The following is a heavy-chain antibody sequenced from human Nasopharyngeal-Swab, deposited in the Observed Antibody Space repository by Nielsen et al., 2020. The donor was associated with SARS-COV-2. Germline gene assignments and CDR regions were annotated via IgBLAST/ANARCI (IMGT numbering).Heavy chain of an antibody. CDR1: GFTFSSYS. CDR2: ISSSSTTI. CDR3: ARDDYVWGSYRYTGANWFDP. Sequence: GGSLRLSCAASGFTFSSYSMNWVRQAPGKGLEWVSYISSSSTTIYYADSVKGRFTISRDNATNSLYLQMNSLSAEDTAVYYCARDDYVWGSYRYTGANWFDPWGQGTLVTVSS. J-gene: IGHJ5*02. D-gene: IGHD3-16*02. V-gene: IGHV3-48*01.